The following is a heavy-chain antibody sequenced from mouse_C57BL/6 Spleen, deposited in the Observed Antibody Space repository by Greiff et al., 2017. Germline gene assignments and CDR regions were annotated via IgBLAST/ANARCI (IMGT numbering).Heavy chain of an antibody. CDR1: GYTFTSYW. CDR2: IYPGSGST. CDR3: AIGVYDGFPYYIDY. J-gene: IGHJ2*01. V-gene: IGHV1-55*01. D-gene: IGHD2-3*01. Sequence: QVQLQQPGAELVKPGASVKMSCKASGYTFTSYWINWVKQRPGQGLEWIGDIYPGSGSTNYNEKFKSKATLTVDKSSSTAYMQLSSLTSGDSAVYYCAIGVYDGFPYYIDYWGQGTTLTVSS.